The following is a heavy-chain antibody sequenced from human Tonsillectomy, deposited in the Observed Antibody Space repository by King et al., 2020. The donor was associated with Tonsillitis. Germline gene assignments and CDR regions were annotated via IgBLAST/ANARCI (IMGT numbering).Heavy chain of an antibody. V-gene: IGHV3-7*01. Sequence: VQLVESGGGLVQPGGSLRLSCAASGFTFSSYWMSWVRQAPGKGLEWVANIKQDGSQGYYVHSVKGRFTISRDNAKNSLFLQMNSLRGEDTAVYYCVRDTAMGGWGNYLDWGQGTLVTVSS. CDR3: VRDTAMGGWGNYLD. CDR2: IKQDGSQG. D-gene: IGHD3-10*01. CDR1: GFTFSSYW. J-gene: IGHJ4*02.